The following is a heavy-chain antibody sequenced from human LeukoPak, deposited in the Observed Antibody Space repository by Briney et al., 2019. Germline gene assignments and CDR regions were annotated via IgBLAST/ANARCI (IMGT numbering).Heavy chain of an antibody. V-gene: IGHV3-66*01. Sequence: TGGSLRLSCAASGFSVTSNYMSWVRQAPGKGLEWVSVLYSSGYTKYADSVKGRFSISRDTSENTLSLQMNSLRAEDTAVYYCARYYSHTSDWSEGGLDQWGQGTLVTVSS. D-gene: IGHD6-19*01. CDR2: LYSSGYT. J-gene: IGHJ4*02. CDR1: GFSVTSNY. CDR3: ARYYSHTSDWSEGGLDQ.